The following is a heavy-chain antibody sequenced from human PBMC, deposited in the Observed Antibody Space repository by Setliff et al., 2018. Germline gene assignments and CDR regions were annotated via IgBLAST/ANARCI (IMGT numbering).Heavy chain of an antibody. J-gene: IGHJ3*02. V-gene: IGHV4-4*02. CDR3: ARTPRGGNSAFDI. CDR1: GDSISSNNW. D-gene: IGHD2-21*02. Sequence: PSETLSLTCAVSGDSISSNNWWSWVRQPPGMRLEWIGEIYHTENTNYNSSLKSRVTISVDKSKNQFSLKLTSVTAADTAVYYCARTPRGGNSAFDIWGQGTMVT. CDR2: IYHTENT.